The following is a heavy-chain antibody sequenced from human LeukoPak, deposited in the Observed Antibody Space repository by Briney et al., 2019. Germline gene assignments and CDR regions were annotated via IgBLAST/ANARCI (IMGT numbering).Heavy chain of an antibody. V-gene: IGHV4-59*12. CDR3: ARDSELELPFDY. D-gene: IGHD1-7*01. J-gene: IGHJ4*02. Sequence: PSETLSLTCTVSGGSISSYYWSWIRQPPGKGLEWIGYIYYSGSTNYNPSLKSRVTISVDTSKNQFSLKLSSVTAADTAVYYCARDSELELPFDYWGQGTLVTVSS. CDR1: GGSISSYY. CDR2: IYYSGST.